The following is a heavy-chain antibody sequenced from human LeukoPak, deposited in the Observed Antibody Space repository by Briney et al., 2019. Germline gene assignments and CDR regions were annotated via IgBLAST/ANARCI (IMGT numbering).Heavy chain of an antibody. J-gene: IGHJ5*02. CDR3: ARDWRPGYGSGVFDP. CDR1: GYSISSGYY. Sequence: PSETLSLTCSVSGYSISSGYYWDWIRQPPGKGLEWIASIYHSGKSYYNPSLESRVTMSVDTSKNQFSLKLSSVTAADTAVYYCARDWRPGYGSGVFDPWGQGTLVTVSS. CDR2: IYHSGKS. V-gene: IGHV4-38-2*02. D-gene: IGHD3-10*01.